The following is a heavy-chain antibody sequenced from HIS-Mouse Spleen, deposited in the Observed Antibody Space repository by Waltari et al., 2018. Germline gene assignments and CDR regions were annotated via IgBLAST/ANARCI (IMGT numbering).Heavy chain of an antibody. V-gene: IGHV3-66*01. Sequence: EVQLVESGGGLVQSGGSLRLSCAASGCTVSRHHMSCVRPVPGKGLEWVSVIYSGGSTYYADSVKGRFTISRDNSKNTLYLQMNSLRAEDTAVYYCARAATDNWNLPYYFDYWGQGTLVTVSS. CDR2: IYSGGST. CDR3: ARAATDNWNLPYYFDY. J-gene: IGHJ4*02. D-gene: IGHD1-7*01. CDR1: GCTVSRHH.